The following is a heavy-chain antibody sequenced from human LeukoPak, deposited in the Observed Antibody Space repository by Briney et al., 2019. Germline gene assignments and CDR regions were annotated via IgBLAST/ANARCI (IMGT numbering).Heavy chain of an antibody. V-gene: IGHV4-30-2*01. Sequence: SQTLSLTCTVSGGSISSGGYYWSWIRQPPWKGLEWIGEINHSGSTNYNPSLKSRVTISVDTSKNQFSLKLSSVTAADTAVYYCARGSNYGYYYGWGSSQLYYYGMDVWGQGTTVTVSS. J-gene: IGHJ6*02. D-gene: IGHD3-10*01. CDR2: INHSGST. CDR1: GGSISSGGYY. CDR3: ARGSNYGYYYGWGSSQLYYYGMDV.